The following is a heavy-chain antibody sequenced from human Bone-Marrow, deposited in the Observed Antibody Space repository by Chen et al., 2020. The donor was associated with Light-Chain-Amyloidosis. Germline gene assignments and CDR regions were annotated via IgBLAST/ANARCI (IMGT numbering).Heavy chain of an antibody. CDR3: ARGSSEVKWGVVVGAFTFDF. D-gene: IGHD3-3*01. CDR2: IFYGDIM. J-gene: IGHJ3*01. V-gene: IGHV4-39*07. CDR1: GASMSSSEYY. Sequence: QLQESGPGLVEPSKTLSLTCAVSGASMSSSEYYWGWMRQTPGKGLEWIGSIFYGDIMYYNPSLKSRVTLSVDPSDNRFSLRLKSVTAGDTAMYYCARGSSEVKWGVVVGAFTFDFWGQRTMVTVS.